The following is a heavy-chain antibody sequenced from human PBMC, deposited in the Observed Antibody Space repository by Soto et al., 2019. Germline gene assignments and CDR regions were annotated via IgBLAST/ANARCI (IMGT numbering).Heavy chain of an antibody. CDR3: AKGDNLGPKTGYAFDP. J-gene: IGHJ5*02. V-gene: IGHV6-1*01. CDR1: VDSVSSNTAS. CDR2: TYFRSKWYN. Sequence: SQTLSLTCAISVDSVSSNTASWNWIRQSPSRGLEWLGRTYFRSKWYNDYAVSAKSRIIINPDTSNNQFSLQLNSVTPEDTAVYFCAKGDNLGPKTGYAFDPWGQGIMVTVSS. D-gene: IGHD5-12*01.